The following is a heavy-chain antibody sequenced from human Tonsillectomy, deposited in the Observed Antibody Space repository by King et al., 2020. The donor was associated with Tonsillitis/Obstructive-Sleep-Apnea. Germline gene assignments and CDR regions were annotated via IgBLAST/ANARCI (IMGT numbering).Heavy chain of an antibody. J-gene: IGHJ4*02. CDR2: IKSMSEGGTT. CDR1: GNSLTYAW. CDR3: TADGVAYYYASGSYYY. Sequence: VQLVESGGGLVKPGGSLRLSCAASGNSLTYAWMSWVRQAPGTGLEWVGRIKSMSEGGTTDYAAPVKGRFTITRDDSKNTMYLQMNSLKSDDTAVYYCTADGVAYYYASGSYYYWGQGTLVTVSS. V-gene: IGHV3-15*01. D-gene: IGHD3-10*01.